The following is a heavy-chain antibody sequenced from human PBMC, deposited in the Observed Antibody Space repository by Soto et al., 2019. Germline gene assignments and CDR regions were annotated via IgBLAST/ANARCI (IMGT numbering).Heavy chain of an antibody. J-gene: IGHJ4*02. CDR1: GGTFSSYR. Sequence: SVKVSCKASGGTFSSYRINWVRQAPGQGLEWVGGTVPIYRTADYAQKFQGRVTITADESARTSYMELRSLKSQDTAVYYCVRDSGAKLSSSWGQGTLVTVSS. CDR2: TVPIYRTA. V-gene: IGHV1-69*13. CDR3: VRDSGAKLSSS. D-gene: IGHD6-13*01.